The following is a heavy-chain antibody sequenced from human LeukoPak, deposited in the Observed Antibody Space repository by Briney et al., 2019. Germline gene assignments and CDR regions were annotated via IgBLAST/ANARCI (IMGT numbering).Heavy chain of an antibody. V-gene: IGHV3-30-3*01. Sequence: GGSLTLPCTLSGFSLKSLAMLGPRQAPGKGLEWVAVISYDGSNKYYADSVKGRFTISRDNSKNTLYQQMNSLRAEDKAVYYCASLELVVVIAVPFYSNWFDPCGQGTMVTVSS. CDR2: ISYDGSNK. CDR1: GFSLKSLA. J-gene: IGHJ5*01. D-gene: IGHD2-15*01. CDR3: ASLELVVVIAVPFYSNWFDP.